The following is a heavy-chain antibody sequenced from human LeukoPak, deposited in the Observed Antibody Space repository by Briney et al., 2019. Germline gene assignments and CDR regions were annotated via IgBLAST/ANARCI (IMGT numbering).Heavy chain of an antibody. D-gene: IGHD6-13*01. Sequence: GGSLRLSCAASGFTFSSYAMHWVRQAPGKGLEWVAVISYDGSNKYYADSVKGRFTISRDNSKNTLYLQMNSLRAEDTAVYYCAKTAGIAAAEDFDNWGQGTLVTVSS. CDR2: ISYDGSNK. CDR3: AKTAGIAAAEDFDN. J-gene: IGHJ4*02. CDR1: GFTFSSYA. V-gene: IGHV3-30*04.